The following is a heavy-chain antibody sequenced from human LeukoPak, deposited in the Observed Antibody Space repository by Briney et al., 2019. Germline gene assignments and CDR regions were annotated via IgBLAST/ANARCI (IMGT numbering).Heavy chain of an antibody. D-gene: IGHD5-24*01. CDR3: ASFGRRDGYNPYYFDY. V-gene: IGHV4-59*08. CDR1: GGSINSYY. J-gene: IGHJ4*02. Sequence: SETLSLTCAVSGGSINSYYWTWIRQPPGKGLEWTGYIYYSGSTNYNPSLKSRVTIAVDTSKNQFSLKLSSVTAADTAVYYCASFGRRDGYNPYYFDYWGQGSLVTVSS. CDR2: IYYSGST.